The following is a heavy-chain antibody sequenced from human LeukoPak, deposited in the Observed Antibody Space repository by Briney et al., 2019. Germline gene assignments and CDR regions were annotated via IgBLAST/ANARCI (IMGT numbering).Heavy chain of an antibody. CDR1: GGSISSSSYY. Sequence: ASETLSLTCTVSGGSISSSSYYWGWIRQPPGKGLEWIGSIYYSGSTYYNPSLKSRVTISVDTSKNQFSLKLSSVTAADTAVYYCARLVVVPAAIPFDYWGQGTLVTVSS. CDR2: IYYSGST. CDR3: ARLVVVPAAIPFDY. D-gene: IGHD2-2*01. J-gene: IGHJ4*02. V-gene: IGHV4-39*01.